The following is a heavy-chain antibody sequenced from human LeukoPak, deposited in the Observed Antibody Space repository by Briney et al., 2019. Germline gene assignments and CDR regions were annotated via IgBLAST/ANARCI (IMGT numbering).Heavy chain of an antibody. D-gene: IGHD6-19*01. CDR1: GFTFNSYA. Sequence: PGGSLRLSCAAYGFTFNSYAMYWVRQAPGKGLEWVSGIFGSGGSAHYADSVKGRFTISRDNSKNTVYLQMSSLRAEDTAVYYCAKTTTGCSSGRYPGWPADYWGQGSLVTVSS. CDR3: AKTTTGCSSGRYPGWPADY. V-gene: IGHV3-23*01. J-gene: IGHJ4*02. CDR2: IFGSGGSA.